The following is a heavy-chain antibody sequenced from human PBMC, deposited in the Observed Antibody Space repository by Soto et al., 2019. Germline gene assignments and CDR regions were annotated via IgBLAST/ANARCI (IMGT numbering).Heavy chain of an antibody. CDR1: GGSISSSSYY. V-gene: IGHV4-39*01. CDR3: ASHSIAVADDVFDI. Sequence: PSETLSLTCTVSGGSISSSSYYWGWIRQPPGKGLEWIGSIYYSGSTYYNPSLKSRVTISVDTSKNQFSLKLSSVTAADTAVYYCASHSIAVADDVFDIWGQGTMVTVS. CDR2: IYYSGST. D-gene: IGHD6-19*01. J-gene: IGHJ3*02.